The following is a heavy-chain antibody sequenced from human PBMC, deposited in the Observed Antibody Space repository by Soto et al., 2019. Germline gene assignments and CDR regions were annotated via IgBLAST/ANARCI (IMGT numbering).Heavy chain of an antibody. V-gene: IGHV1-18*01. Sequence: GASVKVSCKASGYTFTSYGISWVRQAPGQGLEWMGWISAYNGNTNYAQKLQGRVTMTTDTSTSTAYMELRSLRSDDTAVYYCARGGLRNYYCISTSCPYYYYGMDVWGQGTTVTVSS. CDR2: ISAYNGNT. CDR3: ARGGLRNYYCISTSCPYYYYGMDV. CDR1: GYTFTSYG. J-gene: IGHJ6*02. D-gene: IGHD2-2*01.